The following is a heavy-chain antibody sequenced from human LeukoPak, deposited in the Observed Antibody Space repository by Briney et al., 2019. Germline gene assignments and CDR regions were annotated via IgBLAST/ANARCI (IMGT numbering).Heavy chain of an antibody. V-gene: IGHV4-34*01. CDR1: GGSLSGYY. CDR3: AGPGLYRLDY. D-gene: IGHD2-8*01. Sequence: SETLSLTCGVYGGSLSGYYWSWIRQPPGKGLEWIGEISHSGRTNYNPSLKSRVTISVDTSKNQLSLKLSSVTAADTAVYYCAGPGLYRLDYWGQGTLVTVSS. J-gene: IGHJ4*02. CDR2: ISHSGRT.